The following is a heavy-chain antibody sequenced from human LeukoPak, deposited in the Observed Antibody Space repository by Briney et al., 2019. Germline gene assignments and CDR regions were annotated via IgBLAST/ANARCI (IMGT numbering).Heavy chain of an antibody. CDR3: ARVEGYGDADY. Sequence: GGSLRLSCTASGLTFSTSGFNWVRQAPGKGLEWVASIGPTGSDRYHADSIKGRFTISRDNANNFLYPQMNSLRAEDTAVYYCARVEGYGDADYWGQGTLVTVSS. J-gene: IGHJ4*02. D-gene: IGHD4-17*01. V-gene: IGHV3-21*06. CDR1: GLTFSTSG. CDR2: IGPTGSDR.